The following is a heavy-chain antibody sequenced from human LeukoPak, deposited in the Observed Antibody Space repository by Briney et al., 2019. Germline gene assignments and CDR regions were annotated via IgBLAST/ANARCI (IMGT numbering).Heavy chain of an antibody. Sequence: ETLSLTCTVSGGSISSGGYYWSWIRQAPGKGLEWVSALGGSAASTYYADSVKGRFTISRDNSKNTLYLQMNSLRAEDTAVYYCAKDLSSRSSGWYFTLDSWGQGTLVTVSS. CDR3: AKDLSSRSSGWYFTLDS. V-gene: IGHV3-23*01. CDR1: GGSISSGGYY. D-gene: IGHD6-19*01. CDR2: LGGSAAST. J-gene: IGHJ4*02.